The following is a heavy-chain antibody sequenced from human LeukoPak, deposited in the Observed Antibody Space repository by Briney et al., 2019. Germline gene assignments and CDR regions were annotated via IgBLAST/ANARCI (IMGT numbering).Heavy chain of an antibody. D-gene: IGHD3-22*01. Sequence: GASVKVSCKASGYTFTSYGISWVRQAPGQGLEWMGWISAYNGNTNYEQKLQGRVTMTTDTSTSTAYMELRSLRSDDTAVYYCARDRYYDSSYYFDYWGQGTLVTVSS. CDR3: ARDRYYDSSYYFDY. V-gene: IGHV1-18*01. CDR2: ISAYNGNT. J-gene: IGHJ4*02. CDR1: GYTFTSYG.